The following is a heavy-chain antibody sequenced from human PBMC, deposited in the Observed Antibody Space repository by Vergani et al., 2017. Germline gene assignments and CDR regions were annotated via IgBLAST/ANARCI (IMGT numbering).Heavy chain of an antibody. D-gene: IGHD4-11*01. CDR3: AGGKDYSDSTSHYRVGYFDV. CDR2: IYNSGNG. CDR1: GDSIISRSYY. V-gene: IGHV4-39*01. J-gene: IGHJ2*01. Sequence: QMQLQESGPGLVKASETLSLTCTVSGDSIISRSYYWGWIRQPPGKGLEWIGSIYNSGNGDSSSSLKSRVTISADTSKNQFSLRLTSVTAADTAVYYCAGGKDYSDSTSHYRVGYFDVWGRGTLVTVPS.